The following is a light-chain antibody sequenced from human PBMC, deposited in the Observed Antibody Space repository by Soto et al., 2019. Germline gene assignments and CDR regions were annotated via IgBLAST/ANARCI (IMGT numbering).Light chain of an antibody. Sequence: VVLSQSPLSQPVTLGQPASISCRSGQSLLHSDGNTYLSWFQQRPGHSPRRLIYKVSDRDSGVPERFSGSGSGTDFTLKISRVEAEDIGVYYCMQGSHWPWTFGQGTKMEIK. CDR1: QSLLHSDGNTY. J-gene: IGKJ1*01. CDR3: MQGSHWPWT. V-gene: IGKV2-30*02. CDR2: KVS.